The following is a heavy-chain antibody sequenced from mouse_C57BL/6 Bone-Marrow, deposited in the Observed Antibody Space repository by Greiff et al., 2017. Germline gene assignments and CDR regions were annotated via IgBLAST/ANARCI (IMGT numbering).Heavy chain of an antibody. Sequence: QVHVKQSGAELARPGASVKLSCKASGYTFTSYGISWVKQRTGQGLEWIGEIYPRSGNTYYNETFKGKATLTADKSSSTAYMELRSLTSEDSAVYFCARWGYSWYFDVWGTGTTVTVSS. J-gene: IGHJ1*03. CDR2: IYPRSGNT. V-gene: IGHV1-81*01. CDR3: ARWGYSWYFDV. CDR1: GYTFTSYG. D-gene: IGHD2-3*01.